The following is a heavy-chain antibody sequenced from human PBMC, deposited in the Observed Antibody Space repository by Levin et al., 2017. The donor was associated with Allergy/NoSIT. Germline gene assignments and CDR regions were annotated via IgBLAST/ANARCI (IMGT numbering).Heavy chain of an antibody. CDR3: AKDLGYQGKMTYYYYYGMDV. D-gene: IGHD2-2*01. CDR2: ISYDGSNK. V-gene: IGHV3-30*18. J-gene: IGHJ6*02. CDR1: GFTFSSYG. Sequence: GGSLRLSCAASGFTFSSYGMHWVRQAPGKGLEWVAVISYDGSNKYYADSVKGRFTISRDNSKNTLYLQMNSLRAEDTAVYYCAKDLGYQGKMTYYYYYGMDVWGQGTTVTVSS.